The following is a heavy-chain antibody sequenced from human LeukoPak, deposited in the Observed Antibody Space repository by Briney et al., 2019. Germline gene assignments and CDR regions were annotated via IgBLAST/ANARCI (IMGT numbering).Heavy chain of an antibody. Sequence: SVKVSCKASGGTFSGYAISWVRQAPGQGLEWMGGIIPIFGTANYAQKFQGRVTITADESTSTAYMELSSLRSEDTAVYYCARHYNVDTPPTSIWGQGTMVTVSS. D-gene: IGHD5-18*01. CDR2: IIPIFGTA. CDR1: GGTFSGYA. J-gene: IGHJ3*02. V-gene: IGHV1-69*01. CDR3: ARHYNVDTPPTSI.